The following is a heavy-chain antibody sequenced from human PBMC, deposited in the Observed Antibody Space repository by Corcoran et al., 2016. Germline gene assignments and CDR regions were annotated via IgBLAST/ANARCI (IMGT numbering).Heavy chain of an antibody. D-gene: IGHD2-15*01. CDR2: ISWDGGST. V-gene: IGHV3-43*01. Sequence: EVQLVESGGVVVQPGGSLRLSCAASGFTFDDYTMHWVRQAPGKGLEWVSLISWDGGSTYYADSVKGRFTISRDNSKNSLYLQMNSLRTEDTALYYGAKEGGTSIGYFQHWGQGTLVTVSS. CDR1: GFTFDDYT. CDR3: AKEGGTSIGYFQH. J-gene: IGHJ1*01.